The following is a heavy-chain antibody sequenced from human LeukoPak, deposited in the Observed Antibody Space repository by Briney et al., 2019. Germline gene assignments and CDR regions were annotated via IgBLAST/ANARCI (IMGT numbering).Heavy chain of an antibody. CDR3: ARNDYGANSLYFDY. CDR2: IKQDGSEK. D-gene: IGHD4-23*01. Sequence: GGSLRLSCAASGFTFSSYSMNWVRQAPGKGLEWVANIKQDGSEKYYVDSVKGRFTISRDNAKNSLYLQMNSLRAEDTAVYYCARNDYGANSLYFDYWGQGTLVTVSS. J-gene: IGHJ4*02. V-gene: IGHV3-7*05. CDR1: GFTFSSYS.